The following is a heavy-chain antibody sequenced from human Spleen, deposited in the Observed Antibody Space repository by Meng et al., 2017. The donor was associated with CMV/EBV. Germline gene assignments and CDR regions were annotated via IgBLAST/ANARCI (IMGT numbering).Heavy chain of an antibody. CDR2: INPNNGGT. V-gene: IGHV1-2*02. D-gene: IGHD4-11*01. J-gene: IGHJ4*02. CDR3: ARGRDYTKQIDY. Sequence: ASVKVSCKASGYGFTGYYIHWVRQAPGQGLECLGWINPNNGGTNYAQKFQDRVTMTRDTSISTAYMELGSLTSDDTAVYYCARGRDYTKQIDYWGQGTLVTVSS. CDR1: GYGFTGYY.